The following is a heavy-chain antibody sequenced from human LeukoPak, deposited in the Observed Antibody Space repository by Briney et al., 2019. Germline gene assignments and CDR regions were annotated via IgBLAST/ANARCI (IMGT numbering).Heavy chain of an antibody. CDR2: IYTSGST. CDR1: GVSISSYY. J-gene: IGHJ4*02. CDR3: ARLAARQYYFDY. V-gene: IGHV4-4*09. Sequence: SETLSFTCTVSGVSISSYYWSWLRQPPGNGLEWIGYIYTSGSTNYNPSLKSRVTISVDTSKNQFSLKLSSVTAADTAVYYCARLAARQYYFDYWGQGTLVTVSS. D-gene: IGHD6-6*01.